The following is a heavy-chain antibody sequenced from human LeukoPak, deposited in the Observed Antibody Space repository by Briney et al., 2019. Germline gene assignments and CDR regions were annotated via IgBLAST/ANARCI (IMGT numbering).Heavy chain of an antibody. CDR3: ARGFCTSTSCYGSY. CDR1: GFTFRSYT. D-gene: IGHD2-2*01. V-gene: IGHV3-21*01. Sequence: GGSLRLSCAASGFTFRSYTMNWVRQAPGKGLEWVSAISSSSSSIYYADSVKGRFTISRDNAKKSLYLQMNSLRAEDTAMYYCARGFCTSTSCYGSYWGQGTLVTVSS. J-gene: IGHJ4*02. CDR2: ISSSSSSI.